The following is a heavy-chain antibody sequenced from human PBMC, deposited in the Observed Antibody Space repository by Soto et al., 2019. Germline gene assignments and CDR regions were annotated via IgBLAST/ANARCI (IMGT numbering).Heavy chain of an antibody. V-gene: IGHV4-59*08. CDR3: ASRSDYGDYAFDI. J-gene: IGHJ3*02. Sequence: SETLSLTCTVSGGSISSSYYWSWIRQPPGKGLELIGYIYYSGSTKYNPSLKSRVTISVDTSKNQFSLKLSSVTAADTAVYYCASRSDYGDYAFDIWGQGTMVTVSS. CDR2: IYYSGST. CDR1: GGSISSSYY. D-gene: IGHD4-17*01.